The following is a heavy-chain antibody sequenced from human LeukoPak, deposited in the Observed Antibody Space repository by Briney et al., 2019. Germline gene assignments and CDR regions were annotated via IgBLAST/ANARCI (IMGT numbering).Heavy chain of an antibody. CDR2: IYYSGST. J-gene: IGHJ5*02. V-gene: IGHV4-59*11. Sequence: SETLSLTCTVSGGSISNHYWSWIRQAPGKGLEWIGYIYYSGSTNYNPSVKSPVSISVDTSKNQFSLRLSSVTAADTAVYYCAKHLTNAYYDMIWFDPWGQGTLVTVSS. CDR1: GGSISNHY. D-gene: IGHD3-22*01. CDR3: AKHLTNAYYDMIWFDP.